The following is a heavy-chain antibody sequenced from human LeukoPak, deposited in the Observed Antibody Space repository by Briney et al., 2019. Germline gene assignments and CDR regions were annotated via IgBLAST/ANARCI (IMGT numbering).Heavy chain of an antibody. CDR3: AKKTPSAGLTEFDP. V-gene: IGHV3-64D*09. D-gene: IGHD3-9*01. CDR2: ISRNGGST. CDR1: GFTFSSFA. Sequence: GGSLRLSCSASGFTFSSFAMHWVRQAPGKGLEYVAAISRNGGSTYYADSVKGRFTISRDNSKSTLYLQMSSLRAEDTAMYYCAKKTPSAGLTEFDPWGQGTLVTVSS. J-gene: IGHJ5*02.